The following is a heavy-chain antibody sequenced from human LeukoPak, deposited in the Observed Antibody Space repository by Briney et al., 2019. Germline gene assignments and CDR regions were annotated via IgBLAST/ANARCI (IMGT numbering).Heavy chain of an antibody. V-gene: IGHV3-9*01. D-gene: IGHD3-22*01. CDR1: GFTFDDYA. J-gene: IGHJ4*02. CDR3: AKDYYYDSSRLFDY. Sequence: GGSLRLSCAASGFTFDDYAMHWVRQAPGKGLEWVSGISWNSGSIGYADSVKGRFTISRDNAKNSLYLQMNSLRAEDTALYYCAKDYYYDSSRLFDYWGQGTLVTVSS. CDR2: ISWNSGSI.